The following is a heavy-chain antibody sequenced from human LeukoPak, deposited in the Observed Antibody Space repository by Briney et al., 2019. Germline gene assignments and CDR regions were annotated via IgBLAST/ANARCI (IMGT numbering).Heavy chain of an antibody. CDR3: ARESAIALVPFDS. V-gene: IGHV3-74*01. CDR2: INSDGSST. D-gene: IGHD2-15*01. CDR1: GFSFTSYW. Sequence: GGSLRLSCAASGFSFTSYWMHWVRQAPGKGLVWVSRINSDGSSTTYADSVKGRFTISRDNAKNTLYLQMNTLRGEDTAVYYCARESAIALVPFDSWGQGTLVTVSS. J-gene: IGHJ4*02.